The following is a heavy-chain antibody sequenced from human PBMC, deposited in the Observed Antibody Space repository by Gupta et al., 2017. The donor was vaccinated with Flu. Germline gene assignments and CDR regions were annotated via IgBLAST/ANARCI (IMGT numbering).Heavy chain of an antibody. CDR1: GGSFSGYY. Sequence: QVQLQQWGAGLLKPSETLSLTCAVYGGSFSGYYWSWIRQPPGKGLEWIGEINHSGSTNYNPSLKSRVTISVDTSKNQFSLKLSSVTAADTAVYYCAASIAAGTTISGSPFDYWGQGTLVTVSS. D-gene: IGHD6-13*01. CDR2: INHSGST. CDR3: AASIAAGTTISGSPFDY. V-gene: IGHV4-34*01. J-gene: IGHJ4*02.